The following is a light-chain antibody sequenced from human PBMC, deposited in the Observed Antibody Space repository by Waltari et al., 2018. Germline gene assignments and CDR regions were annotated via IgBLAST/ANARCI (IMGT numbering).Light chain of an antibody. Sequence: QSALTQPASVSGSPGQSITIPCTGTSSSVGFYNYVLWYQQHPGKAPKLIIYDVSERPSGVSDRFSGSKSGNTASLTISGLQAEDESDYYCNSYAGSSSWVFGGGTKLTVL. J-gene: IGLJ3*02. V-gene: IGLV2-14*01. CDR2: DVS. CDR3: NSYAGSSSWV. CDR1: SSSVGFYNY.